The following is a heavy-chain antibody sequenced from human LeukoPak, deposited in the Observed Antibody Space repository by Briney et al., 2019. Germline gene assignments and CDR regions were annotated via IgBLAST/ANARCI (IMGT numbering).Heavy chain of an antibody. CDR3: ARHDSYIPW. CDR2: ISDSGGSS. CDR1: GFSFRDYA. D-gene: IGHD5-18*01. J-gene: IGHJ4*02. V-gene: IGHV3-23*01. Sequence: SGGSFRLSCAASGFSFRDYAMHWVRQPPGKGLEWVSGISDSGGSSYYTDSVKGRFTISRDNSKNTVFLEMNNLRVEDTAVYFCARHDSYIPWWGQGSLVTVSS.